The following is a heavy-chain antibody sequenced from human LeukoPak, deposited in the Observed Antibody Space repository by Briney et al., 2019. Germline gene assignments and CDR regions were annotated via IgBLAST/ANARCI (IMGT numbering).Heavy chain of an antibody. CDR3: ATVVGPVATTYNFDY. Sequence: ASVKVSCKVSGYTLTELSMHWVRQAPGEGLEWMGGFDPEDGETIYAQKFQGRVTMTEDTSTDTAYMELSSLRSEDTAVYYCATVVGPVATTYNFDYWGQGTLVTVSS. V-gene: IGHV1-24*01. J-gene: IGHJ4*02. D-gene: IGHD5-12*01. CDR1: GYTLTELS. CDR2: FDPEDGET.